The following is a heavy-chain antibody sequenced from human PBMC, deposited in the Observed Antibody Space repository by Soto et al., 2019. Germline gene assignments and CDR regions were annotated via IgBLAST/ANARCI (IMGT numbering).Heavy chain of an antibody. CDR2: IHHSGGT. CDR3: TKKSAYALDY. D-gene: IGHD5-12*01. J-gene: IGHJ4*02. Sequence: QVQLQESGPGLVKPSGPLSLSCAISGGSVSNNNWWSWVRQSPGTGMAWIGEIHHSGGTSYNPSLESLATVSVDKSKNELSRRLNDVNAADTAVYYCTKKSAYALDYWGLGILVTVSS. V-gene: IGHV4-4*02. CDR1: GGSVSNNNW.